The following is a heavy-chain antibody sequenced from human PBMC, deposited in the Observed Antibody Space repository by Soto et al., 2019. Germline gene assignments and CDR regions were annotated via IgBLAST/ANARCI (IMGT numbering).Heavy chain of an antibody. J-gene: IGHJ6*02. V-gene: IGHV4-31*03. CDR2: NYYSGIT. CDR1: GGSISSGGYY. CDR3: ARGSSIAGLYYGMDV. Sequence: QVQLQESGPGLVKPSQTLSLTCTVSGGSISSGGYYWTWIRQHPGKGLVWIGYNYYSGITYYNPSLKSRVTISLVTSKNQFSLRLSSVTAADTAVYYCARGSSIAGLYYGMDVWGQGTTVTVSS. D-gene: IGHD6-6*01.